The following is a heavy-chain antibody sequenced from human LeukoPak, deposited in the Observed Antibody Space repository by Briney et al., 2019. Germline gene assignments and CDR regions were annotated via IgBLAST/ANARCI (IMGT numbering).Heavy chain of an antibody. CDR2: INPGNGNT. CDR1: GYTFSSNA. V-gene: IGHV1-3*01. CDR3: ARVRIAAAGNGYYYGMDV. J-gene: IGHJ6*02. Sequence: ASVKVSCKASGYTFSSNAMHWVRQAPGQRLEWMGWINPGNGNTYYSQKFQGRVTIIRDTSANTAYMELSSLRSEDTAVYYCARVRIAAAGNGYYYGMDVWGQGTTVTVSS. D-gene: IGHD6-13*01.